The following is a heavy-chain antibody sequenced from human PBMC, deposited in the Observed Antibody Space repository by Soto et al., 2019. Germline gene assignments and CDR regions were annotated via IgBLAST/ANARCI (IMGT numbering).Heavy chain of an antibody. V-gene: IGHV3-11*05. D-gene: IGHD3-10*01. CDR1: GFTFSDYY. Sequence: GGSLRLSCAASGFTFSDYYMSWIRQAPGKGLEWVSYISSSSSYTNYADSVKGRFTISRDNAKNSLYLQMNSLRAEDTAVYYCARASGEAWFGELLWFDYWGQGTLVTVSS. CDR3: ARASGEAWFGELLWFDY. CDR2: ISSSSSYT. J-gene: IGHJ4*02.